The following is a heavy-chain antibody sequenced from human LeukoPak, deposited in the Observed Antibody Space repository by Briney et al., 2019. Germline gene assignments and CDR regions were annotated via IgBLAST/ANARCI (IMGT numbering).Heavy chain of an antibody. CDR3: ARDPACFRYCSSTSCYRFDCYYMDV. CDR2: INPNSGGT. V-gene: IGHV1-2*02. D-gene: IGHD2-2*02. Sequence: GASVKVSCKASGYTFTSYGISWVRQAPGQGLEWMGWINPNSGGTTYAQKFQGRVTMTRDTSTSTAYMELSRLRSDDTAVYYCARDPACFRYCSSTSCYRFDCYYMDVWGKGTTVTVSS. J-gene: IGHJ6*03. CDR1: GYTFTSYG.